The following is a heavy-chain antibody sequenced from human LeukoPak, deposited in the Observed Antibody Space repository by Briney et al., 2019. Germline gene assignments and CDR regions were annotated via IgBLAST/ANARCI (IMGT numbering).Heavy chain of an antibody. CDR3: ARGTYSSSWYIWFDP. CDR1: GGSFSGYY. V-gene: IGHV4-34*01. Sequence: PSETLSLTCAVYGGSFSGYYWSWIHQPQGKGLEWIGEINHSGSTNYNPSLKSRVTISVDTSKNQFSLKLSSVTAADTAVYYCARGTYSSSWYIWFDPWGQGTLVTVSS. CDR2: INHSGST. D-gene: IGHD6-13*01. J-gene: IGHJ5*02.